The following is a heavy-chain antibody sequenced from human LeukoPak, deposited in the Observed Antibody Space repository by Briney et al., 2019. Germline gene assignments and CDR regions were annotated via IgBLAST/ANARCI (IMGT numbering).Heavy chain of an antibody. CDR3: ARDFGYVGYYMDV. Sequence: GSLRLSCAASGFPFSSYSMNWVRQAQGKGLEWVSYISSSSSTIYYADSVKGRFTISRDNAKNSLYLQMNSLRAEDTAVYYCARDFGYVGYYMDVWGKGTTVTVSS. CDR2: ISSSSSTI. CDR1: GFPFSSYS. D-gene: IGHD5-12*01. V-gene: IGHV3-48*01. J-gene: IGHJ6*03.